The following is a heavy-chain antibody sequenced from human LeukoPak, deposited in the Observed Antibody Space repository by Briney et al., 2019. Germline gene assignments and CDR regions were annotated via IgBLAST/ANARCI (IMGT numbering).Heavy chain of an antibody. D-gene: IGHD3-10*01. CDR3: ARGNLGFGSGSYYWFDP. CDR2: VYYSGST. V-gene: IGHV4-59*08. Sequence: PSEALSLTCTVSGGSISTYYWSWIRQPPGNGLEWIGYVYYSGSTNYNPSLKGRVTISLDTSKNHFSLKLRSVTAADTALYYCARGNLGFGSGSYYWFDPWGQGTLVTVSS. CDR1: GGSISTYY. J-gene: IGHJ5*02.